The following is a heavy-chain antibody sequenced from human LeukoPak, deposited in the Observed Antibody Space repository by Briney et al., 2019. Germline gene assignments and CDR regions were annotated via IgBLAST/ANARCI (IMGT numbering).Heavy chain of an antibody. V-gene: IGHV1-69*13. D-gene: IGHD3-16*02. Sequence: SVKVSSKAYEGNFSSYPTSWVRQASGQGLEWMGGIIPIFGTANYAQKFQGRVTITADESTSTAYMELSSLRSEDTAVYYCATSDYVWGSYRLDDYWGQGTLVTVSS. CDR2: IIPIFGTA. CDR3: ATSDYVWGSYRLDDY. CDR1: EGNFSSYP. J-gene: IGHJ4*02.